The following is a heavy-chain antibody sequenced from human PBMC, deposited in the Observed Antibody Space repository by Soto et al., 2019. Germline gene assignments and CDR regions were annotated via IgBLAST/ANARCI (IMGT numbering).Heavy chain of an antibody. CDR2: ISGSGGST. J-gene: IGHJ4*02. CDR3: AKDGAVSRPRGYCSGGSCYHPIDX. Sequence: PGGSLRLSCAASGFTFSSYAMSWVRQAPGKGLEWVSAISGSGGSTYYADSVKGRFTISRDNSKNTLYLQMNSLRAEDTAVYYCAKDGAVSRPRGYCSGGSCYHPIDXWGQGTLVTVSS. CDR1: GFTFSSYA. D-gene: IGHD2-15*01. V-gene: IGHV3-23*01.